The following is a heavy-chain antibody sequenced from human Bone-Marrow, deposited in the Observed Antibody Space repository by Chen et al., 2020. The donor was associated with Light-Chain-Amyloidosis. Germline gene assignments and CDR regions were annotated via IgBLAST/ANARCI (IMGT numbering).Heavy chain of an antibody. CDR2: ISETGANT. CDR3: AKQYLVGG. Sequence: EVRLLESGGGLVQPGGSLRLSCAVSGFTFSHYAMNWVRQAPGKGLQRISSISETGANTDYEDSVKGRFTISRDNSNNMLYLQLTSLRAEDTAVYYCAKQYLVGGWGQGTLVTVSS. J-gene: IGHJ4*02. V-gene: IGHV3-23*01. D-gene: IGHD6-13*01. CDR1: GFTFSHYA.